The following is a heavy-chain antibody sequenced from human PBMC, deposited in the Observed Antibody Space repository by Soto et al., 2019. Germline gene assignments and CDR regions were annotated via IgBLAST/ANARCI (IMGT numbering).Heavy chain of an antibody. CDR3: AHRVLRAVFGLVTTTAIYFDF. J-gene: IGHJ4*02. Sequence: QITLNASGPTVVKPTETLTLTCTFSGFSLTTSGVGLGWVHQSPGKAPEWLAFIYWDDDKRYSTSLKSRLTITPDTTKSQVVLTMADVVPADTATYYCAHRVLRAVFGLVTTTAIYFDFWGQGTPVVVSS. CDR2: IYWDDDK. V-gene: IGHV2-5*02. CDR1: GFSLTTSGVG. D-gene: IGHD3-3*01.